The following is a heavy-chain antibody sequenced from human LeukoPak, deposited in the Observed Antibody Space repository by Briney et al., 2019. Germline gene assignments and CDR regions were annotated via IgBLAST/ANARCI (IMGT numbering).Heavy chain of an antibody. CDR3: ARRSTGKGGDY. D-gene: IGHD1-1*01. Sequence: ASVKVSCKASGYTFTSYGISWVRQAPGQGLEWMGWISAYNGNTNYAQKLQGRVTMTTDTSTTTAYLELTSLTSDDTAVYYCARRSTGKGGDYWGQGTLIAVSS. CDR1: GYTFTSYG. J-gene: IGHJ4*02. CDR2: ISAYNGNT. V-gene: IGHV1-18*01.